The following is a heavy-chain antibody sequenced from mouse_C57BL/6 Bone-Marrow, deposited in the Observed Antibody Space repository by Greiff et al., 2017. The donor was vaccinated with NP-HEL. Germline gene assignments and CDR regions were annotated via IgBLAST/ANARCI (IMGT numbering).Heavy chain of an antibody. CDR2: INPYNGGT. CDR1: GYTFTDYY. D-gene: IGHD1-1*01. J-gene: IGHJ4*01. Sequence: EVQLQESGPVLVKPGASVKMSCKASGYTFTDYYMNWVKQSHGKSLEWIGVINPYNGGTSYNKKFKGKATLTVDKSSSTAYMELNSLTSEDSEVYYCARKGITTVVPMDYWGQGTSVTVSS. CDR3: ARKGITTVVPMDY. V-gene: IGHV1-19*01.